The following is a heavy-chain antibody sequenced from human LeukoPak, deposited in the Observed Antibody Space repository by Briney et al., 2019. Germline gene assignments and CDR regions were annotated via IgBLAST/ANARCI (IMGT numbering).Heavy chain of an antibody. CDR1: GGSISSSSYY. V-gene: IGHV4-39*01. CDR2: IFYSGTT. CDR3: ARVLRGGTYYFDY. D-gene: IGHD1-26*01. J-gene: IGHJ4*02. Sequence: PSETLSLTCTVSGGSISSSSYYWGWLRQPPGKGLEWIGNIFYSGTTYYNPSLKSRVTISVDTSTNQFLLKMRSVTAADTAVYYCARVLRGGTYYFDYWGQGTLVTVSS.